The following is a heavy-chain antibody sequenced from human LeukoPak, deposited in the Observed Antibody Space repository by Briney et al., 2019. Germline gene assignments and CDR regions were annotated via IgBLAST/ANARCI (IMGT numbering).Heavy chain of an antibody. J-gene: IGHJ4*02. Sequence: GASVTVSCKASGGTFSSYAISWVRQAPGQGLEWMGGIIPIFGTANYAQRFQGRVTITADESTSTAYMELSSLRSEDTAVYYCARGWTIAHFDYWGQGTLVTVSS. V-gene: IGHV1-69*13. CDR3: ARGWTIAHFDY. D-gene: IGHD6-13*01. CDR2: IIPIFGTA. CDR1: GGTFSSYA.